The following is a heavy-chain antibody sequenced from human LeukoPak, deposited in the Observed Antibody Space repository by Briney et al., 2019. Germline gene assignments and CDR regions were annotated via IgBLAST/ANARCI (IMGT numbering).Heavy chain of an antibody. CDR2: TYYSGST. Sequence: SETLSLTCTVSGGSISSGSYYWSWIRQHPGKGLEWIGYTYYSGSTYYNPSLKSRVTISVDTSKNQFSLKLSSVTAADTAVYYCAREGDKYGDYPFDYWGQGTLVTVSS. D-gene: IGHD4-17*01. J-gene: IGHJ4*02. CDR3: AREGDKYGDYPFDY. CDR1: GGSISSGSYY. V-gene: IGHV4-31*03.